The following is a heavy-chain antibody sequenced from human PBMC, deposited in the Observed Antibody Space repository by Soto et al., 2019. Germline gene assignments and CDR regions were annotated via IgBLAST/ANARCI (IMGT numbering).Heavy chain of an antibody. Sequence: QVQLVQSGAEVKKPGSSVKVSCKASGGTFNSYAISWVRQARGQGLEWMGGIIPIFGTADYAQKFQGRVTITTAESTSRANMERSSMRSEDTAVDSCASHYDSGGYYYRGLDYWGQGTLVTVSS. D-gene: IGHD3-22*01. CDR3: ASHYDSGGYYYRGLDY. J-gene: IGHJ4*02. CDR1: GGTFNSYA. CDR2: IIPIFGTA. V-gene: IGHV1-69*05.